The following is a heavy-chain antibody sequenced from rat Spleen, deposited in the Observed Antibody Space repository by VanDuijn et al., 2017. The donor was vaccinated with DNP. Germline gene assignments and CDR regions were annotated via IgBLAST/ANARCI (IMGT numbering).Heavy chain of an antibody. CDR1: GITFSDHN. CDR2: ITNDGYHT. V-gene: IGHV5-7*01. Sequence: EVQLVESGGGLVQPGRSLKLSCAVSGITFSDHNMAWVRQAPKKGLEWVATITNDGYHTYYRDSVKGRFTITIENAKSTLHLQMDSLRSEDTATYYCAGRPPPTRGPFDYWGQGVMVTVSS. J-gene: IGHJ2*01. CDR3: AGRPPPTRGPFDY. D-gene: IGHD1-4*01.